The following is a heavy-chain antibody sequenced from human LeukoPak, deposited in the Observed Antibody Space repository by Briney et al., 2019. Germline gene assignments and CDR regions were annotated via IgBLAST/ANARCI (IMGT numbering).Heavy chain of an antibody. CDR2: IKTDGSFT. J-gene: IGHJ4*02. D-gene: IGHD3-22*01. CDR1: GFTFSSYW. CDR3: ARGSGYYDSSGPFDY. Sequence: PGGSLRLSCVASGFTFSSYWMTWVRQAPGKGLEWVANIKTDGSFTYYVDPVKGRFTISRDNAKNSLYLQMNSLRAEDTAVYYCARGSGYYDSSGPFDYWGQGTLVTVSS. V-gene: IGHV3-7*01.